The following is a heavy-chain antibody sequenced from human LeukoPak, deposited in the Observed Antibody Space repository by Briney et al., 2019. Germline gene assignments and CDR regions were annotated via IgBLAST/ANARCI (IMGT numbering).Heavy chain of an antibody. CDR3: ARDGKGIGVAGIYY. J-gene: IGHJ4*02. Sequence: GGSLRLSCAASGFTFSSHEMNWVRRAPGKGLEWVSYISSSGYTIYYADSVKGRFTISRDNAKNSLYLQMNSLRAEDPAVYYCARDGKGIGVAGIYYWGPGILVTVSS. CDR1: GFTFSSHE. D-gene: IGHD6-19*01. CDR2: ISSSGYTI. V-gene: IGHV3-48*03.